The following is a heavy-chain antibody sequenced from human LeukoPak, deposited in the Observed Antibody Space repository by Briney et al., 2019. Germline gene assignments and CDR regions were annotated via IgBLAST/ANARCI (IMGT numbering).Heavy chain of an antibody. D-gene: IGHD3-22*01. CDR1: GGTFSSYA. Sequence: ASVKVSCKASGGTFSSYAISWVRQAPGQGLEWMGRIIPILGIANYAQKFQGRVTITADKSTSTAYMELSSLRSEDTAVYYCASSLRTAMSSQVDYYDNGGGDYWGQGTLVTVSS. CDR3: ASSLRTAMSSQVDYYDNGGGDY. J-gene: IGHJ4*02. CDR2: IIPILGIA. V-gene: IGHV1-69*04.